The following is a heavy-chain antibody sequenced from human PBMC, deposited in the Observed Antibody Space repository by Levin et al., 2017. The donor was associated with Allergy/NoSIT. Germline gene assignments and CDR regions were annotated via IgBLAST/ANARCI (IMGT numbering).Heavy chain of an antibody. CDR3: ARGVSYCGGDCYLGADAFDI. CDR1: GGSISSGDYY. V-gene: IGHV4-30-4*01. J-gene: IGHJ3*02. CDR2: IYYSGST. Sequence: SETLSLTCTVSGGSISSGDYYWSWIRQPPGKGLEWIGYIYYSGSTYYNPSLKSRVTISVDTSKNQFSLKLSSVTAADTAVYYCARGVSYCGGDCYLGADAFDIWGQGTMVTVSS. D-gene: IGHD2-21*02.